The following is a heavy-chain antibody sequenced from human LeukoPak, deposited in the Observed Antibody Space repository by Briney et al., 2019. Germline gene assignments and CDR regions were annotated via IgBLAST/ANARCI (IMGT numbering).Heavy chain of an antibody. J-gene: IGHJ6*02. CDR3: ARRFLGELPDMDV. V-gene: IGHV5-10-1*01. Sequence: GESLKISCKGSGYSFTSYWISWVRQMPGKGLEWMGRIDPSDSYTKYSPSFQGHVIISGDESISTAYLQWSSLKASDTAMYYCARRFLGELPDMDVWGQGTTVTVSS. D-gene: IGHD1-26*01. CDR2: IDPSDSYT. CDR1: GYSFTSYW.